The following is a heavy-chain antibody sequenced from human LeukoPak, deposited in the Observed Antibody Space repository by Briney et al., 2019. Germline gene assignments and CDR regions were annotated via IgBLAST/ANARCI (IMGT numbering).Heavy chain of an antibody. CDR1: GYTLTELS. D-gene: IGHD2-21*01. CDR2: FDPEDGET. J-gene: IGHJ3*02. Sequence: ASVKVSCKVSGYTLTELSMHWVRQAPGKGLEWMGGFDPEDGETTYAQKFQGRVTMTEDTSTDTAYMELSSLRSEDTAVYYCATADFVVVIAPHAFDIWGQGTMVTVSS. V-gene: IGHV1-24*01. CDR3: ATADFVVVIAPHAFDI.